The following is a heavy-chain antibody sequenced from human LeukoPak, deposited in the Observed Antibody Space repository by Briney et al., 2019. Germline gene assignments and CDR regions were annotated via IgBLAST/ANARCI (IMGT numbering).Heavy chain of an antibody. J-gene: IGHJ3*02. V-gene: IGHV4-4*07. CDR3: ARFLDYYDSSGYPASYAFDI. D-gene: IGHD3-22*01. Sequence: SETLSLTCTASGGSISSYYWSWIRQPAGKGLEWIGRIYTSGSTNYNPSLKSRVTMSVDTSKNQFSLKLSSVTAADTAVYYCARFLDYYDSSGYPASYAFDIWGQGTMVTVSS. CDR2: IYTSGST. CDR1: GGSISSYY.